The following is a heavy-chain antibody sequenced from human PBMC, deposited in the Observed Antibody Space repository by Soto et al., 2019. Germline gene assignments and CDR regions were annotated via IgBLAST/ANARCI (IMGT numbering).Heavy chain of an antibody. CDR1: GNTFPNYA. V-gene: IGHV1-3*01. CDR2: INGGNGNT. D-gene: IGHD1-26*01. CDR3: ARDDSGSSGSYYIDYFNY. Sequence: QVQLVQSGAELKKPGASVRVSCKSSGNTFPNYAIHWVRQAPGQRPEWMGWINGGNGNTYYSENFQGRVTFTGDTXAXTXXTELSSLRSEDTDIYYCARDDSGSSGSYYIDYFNYWGQGALVTVSS. J-gene: IGHJ4*02.